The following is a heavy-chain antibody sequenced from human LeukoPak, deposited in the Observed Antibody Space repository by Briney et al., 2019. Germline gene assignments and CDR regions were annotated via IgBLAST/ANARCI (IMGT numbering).Heavy chain of an antibody. CDR1: GGSISSSSYY. Sequence: PSETLSLTCTVSGGSISSSSYYWGWIRQPPGKGLEWIGSSYYSGATYYNPSLESRVTILVDTSKSQFSLKLSSVTATNTAVYYCASPLGYCSSTNCYGDYWGQGTLVTVSS. CDR3: ASPLGYCSSTNCYGDY. D-gene: IGHD2-2*01. CDR2: SYYSGAT. J-gene: IGHJ4*02. V-gene: IGHV4-39*01.